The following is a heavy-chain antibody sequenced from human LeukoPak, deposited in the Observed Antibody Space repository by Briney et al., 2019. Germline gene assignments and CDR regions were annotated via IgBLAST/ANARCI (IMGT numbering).Heavy chain of an antibody. CDR3: ARSIRGYSYMLDY. CDR2: IYSDGST. CDR1: RFSLSSYW. J-gene: IGHJ4*02. Sequence: GGSLRLSCAASRFSLSSYWMNWVRQAPGKGLEWVSVIYSDGSTYFADSVRDRFYVSRDTSRNTLFLQMNGLRAEDTAVYYCARSIRGYSYMLDYWGQGILVTVSS. D-gene: IGHD5-18*01. V-gene: IGHV3-66*01.